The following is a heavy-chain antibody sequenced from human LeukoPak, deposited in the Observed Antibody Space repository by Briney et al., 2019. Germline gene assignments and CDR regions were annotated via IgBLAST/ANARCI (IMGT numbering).Heavy chain of an antibody. CDR3: AKDGSVGATIDY. V-gene: IGHV3-23*01. CDR2: IRGSGDRT. J-gene: IGHJ4*02. CDR1: GFTFSNYG. Sequence: PGGSLRLSCAASGFTFSNYGMSCVRQAPGKGLEWVSAIRGSGDRTYYADSVKGRFTISRDNSKNTLYLQMNSLRAEDTAVYYCAKDGSVGATIDYWGQGTLVTVSS. D-gene: IGHD1-26*01.